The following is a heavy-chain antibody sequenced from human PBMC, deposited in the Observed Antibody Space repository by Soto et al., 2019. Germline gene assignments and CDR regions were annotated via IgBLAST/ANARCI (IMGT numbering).Heavy chain of an antibody. D-gene: IGHD6-19*01. CDR2: INPSGGST. V-gene: IGHV1-46*01. CDR3: TREQSA. CDR1: GYSFTSYY. J-gene: IGHJ5*02. Sequence: QVQLVQSGAEVKKPGASVKVSCKASGYSFTSYYVHWVRQAPGQGLEWMGVINPSGGSTSYAQKFQGRVTMTRDTSASTVYMDLSSLRSADTAVYYCTREQSAWGQGTLVTVSS.